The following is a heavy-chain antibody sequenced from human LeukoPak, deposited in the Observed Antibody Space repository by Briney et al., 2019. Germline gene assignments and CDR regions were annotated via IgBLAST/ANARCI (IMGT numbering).Heavy chain of an antibody. CDR3: ARGLVAGTRIPFDY. V-gene: IGHV4-59*01. Sequence: SETLSLTCTVSGGSISSNYWSWIRQPPGKGLEWIGYIYNSGGINYNPSLKSRVAISVDTSKNQFSLKLNSVTAADTAVYYCARGLVAGTRIPFDYWGQGTLVTVSS. CDR1: GGSISSNY. CDR2: IYNSGGI. J-gene: IGHJ4*02. D-gene: IGHD6-19*01.